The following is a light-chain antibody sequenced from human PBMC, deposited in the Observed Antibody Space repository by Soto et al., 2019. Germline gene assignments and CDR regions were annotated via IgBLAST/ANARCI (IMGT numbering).Light chain of an antibody. J-gene: IGKJ1*01. CDR2: DAS. Sequence: EIVLTQSPATLSLSPGERATLSCRASQSVSSYLAWYQQKPGQAPRLLIYDASNRATGIPARFSGSGSGTDFTLTVSSLQPKDFATYYCQQYNSYWTFGQGTKVDI. CDR1: QSVSSY. CDR3: QQYNSYWT. V-gene: IGKV3-11*01.